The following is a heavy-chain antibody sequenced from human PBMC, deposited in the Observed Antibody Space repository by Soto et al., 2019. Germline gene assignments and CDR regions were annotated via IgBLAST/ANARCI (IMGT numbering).Heavy chain of an antibody. CDR2: IYYSGST. CDR1: GGSISSSSYY. J-gene: IGHJ3*02. V-gene: IGHV4-39*01. D-gene: IGHD6-13*01. Sequence: QLQLQESGPGLVKPSETLSLTCTVSGGSISSSSYYWGWIRQPPGKGLEWIGSIYYSGSTYYNPSLKSRVTISVDTSKNQFSLKLSSVTAADTAVYYCATPSGILDAFDIWGQGTMVTVSS. CDR3: ATPSGILDAFDI.